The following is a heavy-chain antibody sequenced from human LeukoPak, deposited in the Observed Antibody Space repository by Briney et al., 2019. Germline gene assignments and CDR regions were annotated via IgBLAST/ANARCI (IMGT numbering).Heavy chain of an antibody. V-gene: IGHV3-48*03. CDR3: ARAVGWLQSLDY. CDR2: ISSSGSTI. Sequence: GGSLRLSCAASGFGFSSCEMNWVRQAPGKGLEWVSYISSSGSTIHYADSVKGRFTISRDNAKNSLYLQMNSLRAEDTAVYYCARAVGWLQSLDYWGQGTLVTVSS. CDR1: GFGFSSCE. D-gene: IGHD5-24*01. J-gene: IGHJ4*02.